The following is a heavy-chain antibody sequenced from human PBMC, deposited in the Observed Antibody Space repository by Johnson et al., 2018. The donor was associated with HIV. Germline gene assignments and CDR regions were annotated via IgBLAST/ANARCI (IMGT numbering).Heavy chain of an antibody. D-gene: IGHD6-19*01. CDR1: GFIFNNYW. J-gene: IGHJ3*01. Sequence: VQLVESGGGLVQPGGSLRLSCAASGFIFNNYWMHWVRQTPGKGLVWVSRINTDGSYATYADPVKGRFTITRDNAKNTLYLQMNSLRAEDTAIYYCARVQLLADDVFNVWGQGTMVTVSS. CDR2: INTDGSYA. CDR3: ARVQLLADDVFNV. V-gene: IGHV3-74*03.